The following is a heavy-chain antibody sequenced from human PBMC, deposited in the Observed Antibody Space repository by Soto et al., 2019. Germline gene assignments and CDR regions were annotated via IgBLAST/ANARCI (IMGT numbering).Heavy chain of an antibody. V-gene: IGHV4-34*01. CDR1: GESFSGYY. Sequence: QVQLQQWGAGLLKPSETLSLTCGVYGESFSGYYWSWIRQPPGKGLEWIGEINHSGSTNYNPSLKGRVTISVDTSKNQFSLKLSSVTAADTAVYYCARGWTQLWFKYDFDFWGQGTLVTVSS. CDR3: ARGWTQLWFKYDFDF. D-gene: IGHD5-18*01. J-gene: IGHJ4*02. CDR2: INHSGST.